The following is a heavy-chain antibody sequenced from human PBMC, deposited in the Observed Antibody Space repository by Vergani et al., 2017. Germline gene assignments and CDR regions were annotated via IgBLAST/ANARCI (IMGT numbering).Heavy chain of an antibody. CDR3: AKDAGPHYYYYMDV. J-gene: IGHJ6*03. Sequence: VQLLESGGGSVQPGESLRLSCVASGFTFSSYGMHWVRQAPGKGLEWVAVISYDGSNKYYADSVKGRFTISRDNSKNTLYLQMNSLRAEDTAVYYCAKDAGPHYYYYMDVWGKGTTVTVSS. V-gene: IGHV3-30*18. CDR2: ISYDGSNK. CDR1: GFTFSSYG.